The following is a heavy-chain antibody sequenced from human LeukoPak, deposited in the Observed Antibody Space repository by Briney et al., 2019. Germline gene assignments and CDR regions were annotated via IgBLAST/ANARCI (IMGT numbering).Heavy chain of an antibody. D-gene: IGHD6-13*01. CDR2: IYYSGST. V-gene: IGHV4-39*01. CDR3: ARGPDYSSSYAANGFDP. CDR1: GDSISSSTYY. Sequence: SETLSLTCTVSGDSISSSTYYWGWIRQPPGKVLVWIGSIYYSGSTFYNPSLKSRVAISVDTSKNQFSLKLSSVTSADTAVYYCARGPDYSSSYAANGFDPWGQGTLVTVSS. J-gene: IGHJ5*02.